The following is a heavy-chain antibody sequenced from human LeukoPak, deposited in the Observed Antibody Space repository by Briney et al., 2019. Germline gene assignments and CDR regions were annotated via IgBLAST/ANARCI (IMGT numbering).Heavy chain of an antibody. CDR2: IKQDGSQI. Sequence: PGGSLRLSCATSGFTFSSYWMSWVRRAPGKGLEWVANIKQDGSQILYVDSVKGRFTISRDTAKNSLSLQMNSLRAEDTAVYYCAREYCSGTSCYGYFDYWGQGTLVTVSS. CDR3: AREYCSGTSCYGYFDY. D-gene: IGHD2-2*01. CDR1: GFTFSSYW. J-gene: IGHJ4*02. V-gene: IGHV3-7*01.